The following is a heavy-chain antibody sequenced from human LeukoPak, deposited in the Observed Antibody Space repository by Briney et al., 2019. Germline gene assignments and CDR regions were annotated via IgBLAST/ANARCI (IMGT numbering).Heavy chain of an antibody. CDR3: ARDPEITMVRGVDY. D-gene: IGHD3-10*01. CDR1: GFTFSSYS. CDR2: ISSSSSYI. V-gene: IGHV3-21*01. J-gene: IGHJ4*02. Sequence: PGGSLRLSCAASGFTFSSYSMNWVRQAPGKGLEWVSSISSSSSYIYYADSVKGRFTISRDNAKNSLYLQMNSLRAEDTAVYYCARDPEITMVRGVDYWGQGTLVTVSS.